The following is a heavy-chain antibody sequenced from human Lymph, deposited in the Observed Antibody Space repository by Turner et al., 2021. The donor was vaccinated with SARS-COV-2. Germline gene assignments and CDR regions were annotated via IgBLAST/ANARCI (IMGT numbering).Heavy chain of an antibody. CDR3: ARDTRGDYSYYYDGMDV. V-gene: IGHV1-2*02. J-gene: IGHJ6*02. CDR1: GYIVTGSY. Sequence: QVQLVQSGAEVKRPGASVKVSCKASGYIVTGSYMHWVRQAPGQGLEWMGWINPNSGGTNYAQKFQGRVTMTRDTSISTAYMEVSRLRSDDTAVYYCARDTRGDYSYYYDGMDVWGQGTTVTVSS. CDR2: INPNSGGT. D-gene: IGHD4-17*01.